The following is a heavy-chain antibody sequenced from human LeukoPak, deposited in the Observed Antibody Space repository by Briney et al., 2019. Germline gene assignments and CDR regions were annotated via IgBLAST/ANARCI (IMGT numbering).Heavy chain of an antibody. CDR3: ARGVGSSWYDWFDP. CDR2: INPDSGGT. Sequence: GASVKVSCKASGYTFTGYYMHWVRQAPGQGLEWMGWINPDSGGTYFAQKFQGRVTMTRDTSISTAYMELSRLRSDDTAVYYCARGVGSSWYDWFDPWGKGTLVTVSS. V-gene: IGHV1-2*02. CDR1: GYTFTGYY. D-gene: IGHD6-13*01. J-gene: IGHJ5*02.